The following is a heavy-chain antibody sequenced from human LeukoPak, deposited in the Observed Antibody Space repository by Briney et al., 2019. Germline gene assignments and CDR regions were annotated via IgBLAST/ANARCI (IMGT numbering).Heavy chain of an antibody. J-gene: IGHJ6*03. CDR1: GGSISSSSYG. CDR2: IYYSEST. D-gene: IGHD3-3*01. V-gene: IGHV4-39*01. CDR3: ARHFSYYYDYYMDV. Sequence: KPSETLSLTCTVSGGSISSSSYGWGWIRQPPGKGLEWIGSIYYSESTYYNPSLKSRVTISVDTSKNQFSLKLSSVTAADKAVYYCARHFSYYYDYYMDVWGKGTTVTVSS.